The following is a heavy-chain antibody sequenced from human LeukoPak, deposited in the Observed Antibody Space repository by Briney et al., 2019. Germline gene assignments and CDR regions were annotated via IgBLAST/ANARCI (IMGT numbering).Heavy chain of an antibody. CDR3: ARDWGLYYYDSSGLGNWFDP. V-gene: IGHV1-18*01. J-gene: IGHJ5*02. D-gene: IGHD3-22*01. Sequence: ASVKVSCKASGYTFTSYGISWVRQAPGQGLEWMGWISAYNGNTNYAQKLQGRVTMTTDTSTSSAYMELRSLRSDDTAVYYCARDWGLYYYDSSGLGNWFDPWGQGNLVTVSS. CDR2: ISAYNGNT. CDR1: GYTFTSYG.